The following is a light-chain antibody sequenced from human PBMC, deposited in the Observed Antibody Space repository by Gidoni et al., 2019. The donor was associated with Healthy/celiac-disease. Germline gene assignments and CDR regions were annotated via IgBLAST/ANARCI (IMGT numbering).Light chain of an antibody. Sequence: SYVRTKPPSGAGAPGQTARITCGGNNIGSKSVHWYQQTPGQAPVLVVYDDSDRPSGIPARFSGSNSGNTATLTIRRVEAGDEADYYCQVWDSSSDVFGGGTKLTVL. J-gene: IGLJ3*02. CDR2: DDS. CDR1: NIGSKS. CDR3: QVWDSSSDV. V-gene: IGLV3-21*02.